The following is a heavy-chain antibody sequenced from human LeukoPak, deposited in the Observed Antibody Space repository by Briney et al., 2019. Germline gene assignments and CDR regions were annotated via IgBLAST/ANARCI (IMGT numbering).Heavy chain of an antibody. CDR1: GYTFTSYG. V-gene: IGHV1-18*01. J-gene: IGHJ5*02. CDR2: ISAYNGNT. D-gene: IGHD3-3*01. CDR3: ARGGGDFWSGYSSNWFDP. Sequence: GASVKVSCKASGYTFTSYGISWVRQAPGQGLEWMGWISAYNGNTNYAQKLQGRVTMTTDTSTSTAYMELRSLRSDDTAVYYCARGGGDFWSGYSSNWFDPWGQGTLVTVSS.